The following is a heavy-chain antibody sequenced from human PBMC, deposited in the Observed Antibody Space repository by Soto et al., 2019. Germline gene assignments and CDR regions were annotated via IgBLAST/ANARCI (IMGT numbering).Heavy chain of an antibody. CDR1: GSTFSSYA. J-gene: IGHJ5*02. Sequence: SVKVSCKASGSTFSSYAISWVRQAPGQGLEWMGGIIPIFGTANYAQKFQGRVTITADESTSTAYMELSSLRPEDTAVYYCARGRSPVGYNWFDPWGQGTLVTVSS. CDR3: ARGRSPVGYNWFDP. D-gene: IGHD1-26*01. V-gene: IGHV1-69*13. CDR2: IIPIFGTA.